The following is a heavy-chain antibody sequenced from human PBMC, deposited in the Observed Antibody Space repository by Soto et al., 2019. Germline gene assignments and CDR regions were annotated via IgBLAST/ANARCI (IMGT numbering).Heavy chain of an antibody. CDR3: ARLRVEYQLLFYYYYMDV. J-gene: IGHJ6*03. Sequence: SETLYLTCTVSGGSISSYYWSWIRQPPGKGLEWIGYIYYSGSTNYNPSLKSRVTISVDTSKNQFSLKLGSVTAADTAVYYCARLRVEYQLLFYYYYMDVWGKGTTVTVSS. D-gene: IGHD2-2*01. CDR2: IYYSGST. V-gene: IGHV4-59*08. CDR1: GGSISSYY.